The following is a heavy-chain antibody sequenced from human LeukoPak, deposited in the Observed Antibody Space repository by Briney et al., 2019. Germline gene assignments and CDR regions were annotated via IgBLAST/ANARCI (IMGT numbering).Heavy chain of an antibody. Sequence: GGSLRLSCAASGLTFSDYYMSWIRQAPGKGLEWVSYISKSSSSTNYADSVKGRFSISSDNAKNSLYLQLNSLTVEDTAVYYCARVRSSGSPLDYRGQGTLVTVSS. J-gene: IGHJ4*02. D-gene: IGHD3-10*01. CDR3: ARVRSSGSPLDY. CDR1: GLTFSDYY. V-gene: IGHV3-11*05. CDR2: ISKSSSST.